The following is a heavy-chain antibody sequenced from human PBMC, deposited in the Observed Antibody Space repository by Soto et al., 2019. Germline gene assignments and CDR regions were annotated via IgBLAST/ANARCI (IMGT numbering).Heavy chain of an antibody. Sequence: VQLVESGGGVVQPGRSLRLSCAASGFIFSSYWMHWVRQAPGKGLVWVSRINSDGSSTSYADSVKGRFTISRDNAKNTLYLQMNSLRAEDTAVYYCARGDSSGLFDYWGQGTLVTVSS. CDR3: ARGDSSGLFDY. D-gene: IGHD6-19*01. J-gene: IGHJ4*02. CDR2: INSDGSST. CDR1: GFIFSSYW. V-gene: IGHV3-74*02.